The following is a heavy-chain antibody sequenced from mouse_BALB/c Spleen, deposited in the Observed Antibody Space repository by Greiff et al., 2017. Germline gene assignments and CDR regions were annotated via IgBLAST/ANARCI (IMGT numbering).Heavy chain of an antibody. Sequence: EVHLVESGGGLVQPGGSRKLSCAASGFTFSDYGMAWVRQAPGKGPEWVAFISNLAYSIYYADTVTGRFTISRENAKNTLYLEMSSLRSEDTAMYYCARVPITTYFDYWGQGTTLTVSS. D-gene: IGHD2-4*01. CDR1: GFTFSDYG. V-gene: IGHV5-15*02. J-gene: IGHJ2*01. CDR3: ARVPITTYFDY. CDR2: ISNLAYSI.